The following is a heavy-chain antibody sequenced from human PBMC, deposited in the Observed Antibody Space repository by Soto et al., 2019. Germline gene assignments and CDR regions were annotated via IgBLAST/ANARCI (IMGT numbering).Heavy chain of an antibody. D-gene: IGHD6-19*01. CDR3: ATSGGGWYLY. CDR2: LNPNSGDT. V-gene: IGHV1-8*01. J-gene: IGHJ4*02. Sequence: ASVKVSCKASGYTFSSYDINWVRQATGQGLEWMGWLNPNSGDTGYAQKFQGRVTLTRNTSINTAYIELSSLTSDDTAVYYCATSGGGWYLYWGQGTLITVCS. CDR1: GYTFSSYD.